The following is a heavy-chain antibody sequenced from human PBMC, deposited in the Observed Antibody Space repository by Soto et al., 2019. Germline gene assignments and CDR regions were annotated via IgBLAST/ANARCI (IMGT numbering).Heavy chain of an antibody. CDR2: TIPVFNTA. D-gene: IGHD3-10*01. Sequence: QVQLEQSGAEVKKPGSSVKVSCKASGGTLSDHGVAWLRQAPGQGLEWMGGTIPVFNTAKYAQKFQGRVTVPAEKFTNIAYMELSSLRSEDTAFYFCARGVYGSGNYYTGPSAFDIWGQGTMVIVSS. J-gene: IGHJ3*02. V-gene: IGHV1-69*06. CDR1: GGTLSDHG. CDR3: ARGVYGSGNYYTGPSAFDI.